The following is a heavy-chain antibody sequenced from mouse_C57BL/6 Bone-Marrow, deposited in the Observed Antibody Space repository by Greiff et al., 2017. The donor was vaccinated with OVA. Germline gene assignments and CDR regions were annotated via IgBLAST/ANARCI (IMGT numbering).Heavy chain of an antibody. D-gene: IGHD2-12*01. CDR2: IYPRSGNT. CDR3: ARWDSYIY. Sequence: QVQLQQSGAELARPGASVKLSCKASGYTFTSYGISWVKQSTGQGLEWIGEIYPRSGNTYYNEKFKGKATLTADKSTSTAYMELRSLTSEDDAVYFCARWDSYIYWGQGTTLTVSS. V-gene: IGHV1-81*01. J-gene: IGHJ2*01. CDR1: GYTFTSYG.